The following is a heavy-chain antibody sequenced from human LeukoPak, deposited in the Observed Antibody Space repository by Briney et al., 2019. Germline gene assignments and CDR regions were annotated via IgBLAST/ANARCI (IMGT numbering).Heavy chain of an antibody. CDR2: INPSDGNT. CDR1: GYTFTNYY. CDR3: ARPLAPVMLNAFDV. D-gene: IGHD2-8*01. V-gene: IGHV1-46*01. Sequence: GASVKVSCKASGYTFTNYYIHWVRQAPGQGLEWVGIINPSDGNTGYAQNLQGRVTMTRDTSTSTVYLDLSSLRPGDTAVYYCARPLAPVMLNAFDVWGQGTMVTVSS. J-gene: IGHJ3*01.